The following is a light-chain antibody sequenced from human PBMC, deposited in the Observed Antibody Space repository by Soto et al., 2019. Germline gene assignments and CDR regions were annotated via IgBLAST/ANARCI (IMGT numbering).Light chain of an antibody. J-gene: IGKJ5*01. CDR3: QQYHWAPDT. CDR2: QTS. Sequence: PGDRVTLSCRASQYINTRLAWYQHRPGQAPRLLIYQTSNRAAGIPDRFSGSGSGTDFTLTVSRLEPEDFAMYYCQQYHWAPDTFGQGTRLEIK. CDR1: QYINTR. V-gene: IGKV3-20*01.